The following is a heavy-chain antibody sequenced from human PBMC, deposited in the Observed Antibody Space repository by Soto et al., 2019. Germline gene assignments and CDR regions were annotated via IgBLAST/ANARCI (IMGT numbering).Heavy chain of an antibody. D-gene: IGHD3-22*01. CDR1: GGSISSYY. Sequence: KSSETLSLTCTVSGGSISSYYWSWIRQPPGKGLEWIGYIYYSGSTNYNPSLKSRVTISVDTSKNQFSLKLSSVTAADTAVYYCAGGVRYYDSSGYYAGDAFDIWGQGTMVTVS. J-gene: IGHJ3*02. CDR2: IYYSGST. V-gene: IGHV4-59*01. CDR3: AGGVRYYDSSGYYAGDAFDI.